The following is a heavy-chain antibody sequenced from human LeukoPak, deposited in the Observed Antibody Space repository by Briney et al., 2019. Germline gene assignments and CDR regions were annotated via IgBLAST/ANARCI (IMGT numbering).Heavy chain of an antibody. Sequence: GGSLRLSCAASGFTFSSYSMNWVRQAPGKGLEWVSYISSSSSTVYYADSVKGRFTISRDNAKNSLYLQMNSLRAEDTAVYYCAREEDIVVDSPGYWGQGTLVTVSS. CDR1: GFTFSSYS. V-gene: IGHV3-48*01. D-gene: IGHD2-2*01. CDR2: ISSSSSTV. J-gene: IGHJ4*02. CDR3: AREEDIVVDSPGY.